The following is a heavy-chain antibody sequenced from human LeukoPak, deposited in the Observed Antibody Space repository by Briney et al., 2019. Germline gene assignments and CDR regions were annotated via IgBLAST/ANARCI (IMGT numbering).Heavy chain of an antibody. V-gene: IGHV3-23*01. CDR2: ISGSGGST. CDR3: AKVDHYDILTGPDY. J-gene: IGHJ4*02. Sequence: GGSLRLSCVASGFTFSSYAMSWVRQAPGKGLEWVSAISGSGGSTYYADSVKGRFTISRDNSKNTLYLQMNSLRAEDTAVYYCAKVDHYDILTGPDYWGQGTLVTVSS. CDR1: GFTFSSYA. D-gene: IGHD3-9*01.